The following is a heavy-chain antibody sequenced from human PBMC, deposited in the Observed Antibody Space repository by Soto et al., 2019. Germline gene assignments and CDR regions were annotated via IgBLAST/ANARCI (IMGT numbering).Heavy chain of an antibody. CDR2: ISAYNGNT. CDR3: ARDSPIFGVVITNNWFDP. Sequence: ASVKTSCKTSGYTFSSYGIGLVLQAPGQGLEWMGWISAYNGNTNYAQKLQGRVTMTTDTSTSTAYMELRSLRSDDTAVYYCARDSPIFGVVITNNWFDPWGQGTLVTVSS. J-gene: IGHJ5*02. V-gene: IGHV1-18*01. D-gene: IGHD3-3*01. CDR1: GYTFSSYG.